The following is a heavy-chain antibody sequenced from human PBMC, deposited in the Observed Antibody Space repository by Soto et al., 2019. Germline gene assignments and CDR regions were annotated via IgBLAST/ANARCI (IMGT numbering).Heavy chain of an antibody. CDR2: ISGSGGST. V-gene: IGHV3-23*01. CDR3: AKESGIAVAGYFGTFDY. J-gene: IGHJ4*02. Sequence: EVQLLESGGGLVQPGGSLRLSCAASGFTFSSYAMSWVRQAPGKGLEWVSAISGSGGSTYYADSVKGRFTISRDNSTNNLYLQMNSLRAEDTAVYYCAKESGIAVAGYFGTFDYWGQGTLVTVSS. CDR1: GFTFSSYA. D-gene: IGHD6-19*01.